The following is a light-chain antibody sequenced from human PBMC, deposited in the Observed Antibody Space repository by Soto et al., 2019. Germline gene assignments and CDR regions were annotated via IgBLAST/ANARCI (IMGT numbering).Light chain of an antibody. J-gene: IGKJ5*01. CDR1: QSVSSN. V-gene: IGKV3-11*01. Sequence: EIVITQFPTTLSVSPGERATLSCRASQSVSSNLAWYQQKPGQAPRLLIYDASNRATGIPARFSGSGSGTDFTLTISSLEPEDFAVYYCQQRSNWPPTFGQGTRLEI. CDR3: QQRSNWPPT. CDR2: DAS.